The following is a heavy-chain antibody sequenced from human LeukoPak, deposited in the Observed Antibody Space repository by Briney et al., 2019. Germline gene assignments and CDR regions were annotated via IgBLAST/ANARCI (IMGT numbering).Heavy chain of an antibody. D-gene: IGHD2-21*02. CDR3: ARDATAWLYYYGMDV. V-gene: IGHV3-21*04. J-gene: IGHJ6*02. CDR1: GFRFSIYN. Sequence: GGSLRLSCEASGFRFSIYNMNWVRLAPVKGLEWVSSISGSSSQVWYADSVKGRFTSSRDNAKSSLYLQMNSLRTEDTALYFCARDATAWLYYYGMDVWGQGTSVTVSS. CDR2: ISGSSSQV.